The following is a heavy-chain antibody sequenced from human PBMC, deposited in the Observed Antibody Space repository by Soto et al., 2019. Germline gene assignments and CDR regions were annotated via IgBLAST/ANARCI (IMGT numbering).Heavy chain of an antibody. Sequence: ASETLSLTCTVSGGSISSSSYYWGWIRQPPGKGLEWIGSIYYSGSTYYNPSLKSRVTISVDTSKNQFSLKLSSVTAADTAVYYCARHVRNDFWSGYTNALNRFDPWGQGTLVTVSS. D-gene: IGHD3-3*01. CDR1: GGSISSSSYY. CDR2: IYYSGST. J-gene: IGHJ5*02. V-gene: IGHV4-39*01. CDR3: ARHVRNDFWSGYTNALNRFDP.